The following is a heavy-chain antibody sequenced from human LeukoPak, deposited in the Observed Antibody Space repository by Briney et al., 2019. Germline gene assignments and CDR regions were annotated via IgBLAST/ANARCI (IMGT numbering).Heavy chain of an antibody. V-gene: IGHV4-34*01. Sequence: SETLSLTCAVYGGSFSGYYWSWIRQPPGKGLEWIGEINHSGSTNYNPSLKSRVTISVDTSKNQFSLKLSSVTAAETAVYYCARGPAYGSSWYFGYYYYYYMDVWGKGTTVTVSS. D-gene: IGHD6-13*01. J-gene: IGHJ6*03. CDR2: INHSGST. CDR3: ARGPAYGSSWYFGYYYYYYMDV. CDR1: GGSFSGYY.